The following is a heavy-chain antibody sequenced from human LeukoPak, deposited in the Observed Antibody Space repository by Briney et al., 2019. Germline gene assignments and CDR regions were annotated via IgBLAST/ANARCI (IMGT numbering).Heavy chain of an antibody. CDR3: ARSMIRGVTYYFDY. J-gene: IGHJ4*02. D-gene: IGHD3-10*01. V-gene: IGHV1-46*01. CDR2: INPSGDST. CDR1: XYTFTXXX. Sequence: CXXSXYTFTXXXMHWXRQAPGQGLEWMGVINPSGDSTSYAQKFQGRVTMTRDTSTSTVYMELSSLRSEDTAVHYCARSMIRGVTYYFDYWGQGTLVTVSS.